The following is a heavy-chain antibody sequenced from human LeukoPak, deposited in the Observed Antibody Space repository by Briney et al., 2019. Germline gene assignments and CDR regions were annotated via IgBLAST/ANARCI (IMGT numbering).Heavy chain of an antibody. CDR2: IWYDGSNK. CDR1: GFIFSSYG. Sequence: GGSLRLSCAASGFIFSSYGMHWVRQAPGKGLEWVAVIWYDGSNKYYADSVKGRFTISRDNSKNTLYLQMNSLRAEDTALYYCARDSEVVVILYYFDYWGQGTLVTVSS. J-gene: IGHJ4*02. CDR3: ARDSEVVVILYYFDY. V-gene: IGHV3-33*08. D-gene: IGHD3-22*01.